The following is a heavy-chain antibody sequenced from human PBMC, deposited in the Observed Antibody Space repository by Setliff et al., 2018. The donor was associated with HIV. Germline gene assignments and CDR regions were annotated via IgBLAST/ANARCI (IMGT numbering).Heavy chain of an antibody. D-gene: IGHD3-22*01. CDR3: VRNGYYSLDY. V-gene: IGHV4-39*07. Sequence: SETLSLTCTVSGGSISNSRYYWSWIRQPPGKGLEWIGSIYYSGSTYYNPSLKSRVTMSVDTSNNHFSLNLKSVTAADTAVYYCVRNGYYSLDYWGQGTLVTVSS. CDR2: IYYSGST. CDR1: GGSISNSRYY. J-gene: IGHJ4*02.